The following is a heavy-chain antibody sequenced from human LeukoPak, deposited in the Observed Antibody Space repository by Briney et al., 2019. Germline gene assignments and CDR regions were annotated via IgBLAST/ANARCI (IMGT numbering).Heavy chain of an antibody. CDR3: AKLNLGEMAYFDS. D-gene: IGHD3-16*01. J-gene: IGHJ4*02. Sequence: GGSLRLSRAASGFSFSDYYMSWIRQAPGKGPEWISYISSSGATINYADSVKGRFTISRDNAKRTLDLQMDSLRAEDTAVYFCAKLNLGEMAYFDSWGQGTLVTVSS. CDR2: ISSSGATI. CDR1: GFSFSDYY. V-gene: IGHV3-11*01.